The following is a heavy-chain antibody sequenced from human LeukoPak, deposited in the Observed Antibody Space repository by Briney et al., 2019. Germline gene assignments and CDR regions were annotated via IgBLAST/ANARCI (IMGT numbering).Heavy chain of an antibody. J-gene: IGHJ6*02. Sequence: PSETLSLTCAVCGGSFSGYYWSWIRQPPGKGLEWIGEXNHSGSTNYNPSLKSRVTISVDTSKNQFSLKLSSVTAADTAVYYCAREDPYYYYYYGMDVWGQGTTVTVSS. CDR2: XNHSGST. V-gene: IGHV4-34*01. D-gene: IGHD2-15*01. CDR3: AREDPYYYYYYGMDV. CDR1: GGSFSGYY.